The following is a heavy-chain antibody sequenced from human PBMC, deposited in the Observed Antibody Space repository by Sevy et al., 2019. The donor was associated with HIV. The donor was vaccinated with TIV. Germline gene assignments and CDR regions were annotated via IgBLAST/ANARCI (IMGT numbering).Heavy chain of an antibody. Sequence: GGPLRLSCAASGFTFSSYGMHWVRQAPGRGLEWVAVIWYDGINKYYADSVKGRFTISRDNSKNTLYLQMNSLRAEDTAVYYCARDNLPPVMVTMVRGALSYYFDYWGQGTLVTVSS. D-gene: IGHD3-10*01. CDR2: IWYDGINK. J-gene: IGHJ4*02. CDR1: GFTFSSYG. V-gene: IGHV3-33*01. CDR3: ARDNLPPVMVTMVRGALSYYFDY.